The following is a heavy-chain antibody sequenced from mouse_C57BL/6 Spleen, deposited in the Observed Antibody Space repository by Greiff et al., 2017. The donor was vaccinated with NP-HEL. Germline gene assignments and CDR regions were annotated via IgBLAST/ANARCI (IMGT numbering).Heavy chain of an antibody. CDR2: IDPSDSET. J-gene: IGHJ4*01. Sequence: QVQLKQPGAELVRPGSSVKLSCKASGYTFTSYWMHWVKQRPIQGLEWIGNIDPSDSETHYNQKFKDKATLTVDKSSSTAYMQLSSLTSEDSAVYYCARWGTTVVATGYYYAMDYWGQGTSVTVSS. D-gene: IGHD1-1*01. CDR1: GYTFTSYW. CDR3: ARWGTTVVATGYYYAMDY. V-gene: IGHV1-52*01.